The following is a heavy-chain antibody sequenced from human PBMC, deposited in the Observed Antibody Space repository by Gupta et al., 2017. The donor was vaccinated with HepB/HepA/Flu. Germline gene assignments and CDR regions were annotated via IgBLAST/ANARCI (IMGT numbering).Heavy chain of an antibody. CDR3: AKDGRYSRFGELLGDWFDP. V-gene: IGHV3-23*01. CDR1: GFTFSSYA. D-gene: IGHD3-10*01. CDR2: ISGSGGST. J-gene: IGHJ5*02. Sequence: EVQLLESGGGLVQPGGSLRLSCAASGFTFSSYAMSWARQAPGKGLEWVSAISGSGGSTYYADSVKGRFTISRDNSKNTLYLQMNSLRAEDTAVYYCAKDGRYSRFGELLGDWFDPWGQGTLVTVSS.